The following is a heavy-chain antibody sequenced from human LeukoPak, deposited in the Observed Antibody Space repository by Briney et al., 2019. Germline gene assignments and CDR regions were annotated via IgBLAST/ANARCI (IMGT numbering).Heavy chain of an antibody. Sequence: SQTLSLTCTVSDGSISSGSYYWSWIRQPAGKGLEWIGRIYTSGSTNYNPSLKSRVTISVDTSKNQFSLKLSSVTAADTAVYYCARYLPRLLRFLEWLLSDAFGIWGQGTMVTVSS. J-gene: IGHJ3*02. V-gene: IGHV4-61*02. D-gene: IGHD3-3*01. CDR1: DGSISSGSYY. CDR2: IYTSGST. CDR3: ARYLPRLLRFLEWLLSDAFGI.